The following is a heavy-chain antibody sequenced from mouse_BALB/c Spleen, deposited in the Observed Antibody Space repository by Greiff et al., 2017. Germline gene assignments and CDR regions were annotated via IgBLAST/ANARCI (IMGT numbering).Heavy chain of an antibody. CDR1: GYAFSSYW. V-gene: IGHV1-80*01. J-gene: IGHJ3*01. Sequence: QVQLKESGAELVRPGSSVKISCKASGYAFSSYWMNWVKQRPGQGLEWIGRIAPGSGSTYYNEMFKGKATLTVDTSSSTAYIQLSSLSSEDSAVYFCARGTYYRYDSWFAYWGQGTLVTVSA. D-gene: IGHD2-14*01. CDR3: ARGTYYRYDSWFAY. CDR2: IAPGSGST.